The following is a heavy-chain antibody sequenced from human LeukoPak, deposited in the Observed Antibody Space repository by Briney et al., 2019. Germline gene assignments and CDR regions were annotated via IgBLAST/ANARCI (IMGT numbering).Heavy chain of an antibody. Sequence: GASVKVSCKTLGYSFTHYGISWVRQAPGQGLEWLGRINTVNSNPEIEQKFQDRVTVTTDKSTATACMELKNLTSDDTAVYYCARDRGLVRHTNWLDPWGQGTLVTVSS. CDR2: INTVNSNP. CDR3: ARDRGLVRHTNWLDP. V-gene: IGHV1-18*01. CDR1: GYSFTHYG. J-gene: IGHJ5*02. D-gene: IGHD3-10*01.